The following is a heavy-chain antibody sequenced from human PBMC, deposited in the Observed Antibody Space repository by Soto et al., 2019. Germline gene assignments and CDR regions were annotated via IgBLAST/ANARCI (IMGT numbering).Heavy chain of an antibody. CDR3: ARCPCYASSGPNCFDS. CDR1: GYTFTSYG. D-gene: IGHD3-22*01. Sequence: EASVKVSCKASGYTFTSYGISWVRQAPGQGLEWMGWISAYNGNTNYAQKLQGRVTMTTDTSTSTAYMELRSLRSDDTAVYYCARCPCYASSGPNCFDSWGQGTLVTVSS. J-gene: IGHJ4*02. CDR2: ISAYNGNT. V-gene: IGHV1-18*01.